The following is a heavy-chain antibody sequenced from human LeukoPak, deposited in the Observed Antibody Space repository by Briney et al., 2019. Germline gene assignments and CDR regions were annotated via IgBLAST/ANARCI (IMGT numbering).Heavy chain of an antibody. V-gene: IGHV4-59*01. D-gene: IGHD5-18*01. CDR3: ASDGSAEYSYGYGNYYYGMAV. J-gene: IGHJ6*02. Sequence: SETLSLTCTVSGGSISSYYWNWSRQPPGKGLEWIGDISYSGSTNYNPSLKSRVTISLDTSKNQFSLQLSSVTAAATAVYYCASDGSAEYSYGYGNYYYGMAVWGQGTTVTVSS. CDR2: ISYSGST. CDR1: GGSISSYY.